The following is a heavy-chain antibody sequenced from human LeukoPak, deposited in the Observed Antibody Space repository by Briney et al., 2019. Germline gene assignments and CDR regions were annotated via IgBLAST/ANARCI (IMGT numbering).Heavy chain of an antibody. CDR2: IIPIFGTA. CDR3: ARGGPWARGYCSSTSCYNWFDP. Sequence: ASVKVSCKASGYTFTSYDINWVRQATGQGLEWMGGIIPIFGTANYAQKFQGRVTITTDESTSTAYMELSSLRSEDTAVYYCARGGPWARGYCSSTSCYNWFDPWGQGTLVTVSS. CDR1: GYTFTSYD. J-gene: IGHJ5*02. D-gene: IGHD2-2*01. V-gene: IGHV1-69*05.